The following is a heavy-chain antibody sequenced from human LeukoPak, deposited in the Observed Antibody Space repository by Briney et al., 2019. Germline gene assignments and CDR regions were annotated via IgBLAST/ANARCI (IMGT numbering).Heavy chain of an antibody. V-gene: IGHV1-2*02. CDR2: INPNSGGT. J-gene: IGHJ4*02. D-gene: IGHD3-10*01. Sequence: ASVKVSCKASGYTFTGYYMHWVRQAPGQGLEWMGWINPNSGGTNYAQKFQSRVTMTRDTSISTAYMELSRLRSDDTAVYYCARGALLLWFGESNDNWGQGTLVTVSS. CDR1: GYTFTGYY. CDR3: ARGALLLWFGESNDN.